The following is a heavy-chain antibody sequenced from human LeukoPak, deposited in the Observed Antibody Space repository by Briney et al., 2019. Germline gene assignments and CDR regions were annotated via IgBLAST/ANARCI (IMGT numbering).Heavy chain of an antibody. CDR2: IRYDGSNK. CDR3: VKAKGAAYYYSYMDV. D-gene: IGHD1-26*01. Sequence: GGSLRLSCVASGFIFSSYGMDWVRQAPGKGLEWVAFIRYDGSNKNYPDSVKGRFTISRDDSKNTLNLQMNSLRAEDTAVYYYVKAKGAAYYYSYMDVWGKGTTVIVSS. V-gene: IGHV3-30*02. J-gene: IGHJ6*03. CDR1: GFIFSSYG.